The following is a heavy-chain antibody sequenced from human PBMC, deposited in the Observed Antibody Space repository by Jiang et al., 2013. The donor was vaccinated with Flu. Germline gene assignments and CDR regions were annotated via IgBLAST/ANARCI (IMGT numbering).Heavy chain of an antibody. CDR1: GFTFSSYA. V-gene: IGHV3-30-3*01. Sequence: VQLVESGGGVVQPGRSLRLSCAASGFTFSSYAMHWVRQAPGKGLEWVAVISYDGSNKYYADSVKGRFTISRDNSKNTLYLQMNSLRAEDTAVYYCARDGRNYGSGSYYNEKLPYYYYYGMDVWAKGPRSPSP. D-gene: IGHD3-10*01. CDR3: ARDGRNYGSGSYYNEKLPYYYYYGMDV. CDR2: ISYDGSNK. J-gene: IGHJ6*02.